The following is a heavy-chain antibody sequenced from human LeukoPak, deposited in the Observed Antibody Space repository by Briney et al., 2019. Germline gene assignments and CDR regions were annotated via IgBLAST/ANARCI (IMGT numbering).Heavy chain of an antibody. J-gene: IGHJ4*02. CDR1: GGSFTENY. D-gene: IGHD3-22*01. V-gene: IGHV4-59*01. Sequence: PSQTLSLTCAVYGGSFTENYWSWIRQPPGKGLEWIGYIYYSGSTNYNPSLKSRVTISVETSKNHFSLKLSSVTAADTAVYYCARATIVATLAFDYWGQGTLVTVSS. CDR3: ARATIVATLAFDY. CDR2: IYYSGST.